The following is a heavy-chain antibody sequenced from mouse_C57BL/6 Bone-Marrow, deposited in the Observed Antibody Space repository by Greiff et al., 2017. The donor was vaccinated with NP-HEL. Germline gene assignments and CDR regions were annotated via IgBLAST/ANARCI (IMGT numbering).Heavy chain of an antibody. V-gene: IGHV1-80*01. CDR3: ARGAY. CDR2: IYPGDGDT. J-gene: IGHJ3*01. CDR1: GYAFSSYW. Sequence: VHLVESGAELVKPGASVKISCKASGYAFSSYWMNWVKQRPGKGLEWIGQIYPGDGDTNYNGKFTDKASLTADKSSSTAYMQLSSLTSEDSAVYFCARGAYWGQGTLVTVSA.